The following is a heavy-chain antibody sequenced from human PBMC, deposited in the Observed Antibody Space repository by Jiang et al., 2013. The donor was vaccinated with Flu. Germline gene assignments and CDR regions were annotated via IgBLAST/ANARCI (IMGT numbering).Heavy chain of an antibody. V-gene: IGHV1-69*11. Sequence: QLVESGAEVKKPGSSVKVSCKASGGTFSSNSITWVRQAPGQGLEWMGRIIPILGTPNYAKMFQDRLTITADESTSTAYMELSDLTSEDTAVYYCARDPPYRGYDDAFDVWGQGTMVTISS. CDR3: ARDPPYRGYDDAFDV. D-gene: IGHD5-12*01. CDR2: IIPILGTP. CDR1: GGTFSSNS. J-gene: IGHJ3*01.